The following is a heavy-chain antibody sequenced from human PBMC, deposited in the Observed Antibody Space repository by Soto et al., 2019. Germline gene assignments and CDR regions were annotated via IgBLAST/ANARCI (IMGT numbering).Heavy chain of an antibody. J-gene: IGHJ2*01. V-gene: IGHV1-69*01. D-gene: IGHD2-21*01. CDR1: GGSFRTYA. CDR3: ARVGPPSPSVIWFFDL. CDR2: IIPMLAAP. Sequence: QGQLVQSGAEVKKPGSSVKVSCKASGGSFRTYAINWVRQAPGQGLEWMGGIIPMLAAPTYAQKFQGRLTITADESTTTVYMELSSLTSEATAVDYCARVGPPSPSVIWFFDLWGRGTLVTVSS.